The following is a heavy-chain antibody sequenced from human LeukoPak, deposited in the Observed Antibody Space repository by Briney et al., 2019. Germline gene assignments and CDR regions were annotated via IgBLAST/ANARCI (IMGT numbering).Heavy chain of an antibody. Sequence: SETLSLTCTVSGGSISSYYWSWIRQPPGKGLEWIGYIYFSGSTNYNPSLKSRVTISVDTSKNQFSLKLSSVTAADTAVYYCARGLRDYVWGSYRYFDYWGQGTLVTVSS. CDR3: ARGLRDYVWGSYRYFDY. V-gene: IGHV4-59*12. CDR2: IYFSGST. CDR1: GGSISSYY. D-gene: IGHD3-16*02. J-gene: IGHJ4*02.